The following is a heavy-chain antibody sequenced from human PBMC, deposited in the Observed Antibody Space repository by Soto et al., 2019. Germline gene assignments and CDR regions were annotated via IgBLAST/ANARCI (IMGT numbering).Heavy chain of an antibody. V-gene: IGHV3-23*01. J-gene: IGHJ4*02. D-gene: IGHD5-18*01. CDR2: ISGSGGST. CDR3: AKQLWFVARTE. Sequence: HPGGSLRLSCAASGFTFSSYAMSWVRQAPGKGLEWVSAISGSGGSTYYADSVKGRLTISRDNSKHTLYLQMNSLRAEDTAVYYCAKQLWFVARTEGGQGTLVTVSS. CDR1: GFTFSSYA.